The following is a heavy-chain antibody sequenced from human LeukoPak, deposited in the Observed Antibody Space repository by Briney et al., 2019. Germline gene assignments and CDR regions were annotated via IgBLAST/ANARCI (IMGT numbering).Heavy chain of an antibody. CDR3: ARGRPSHYYDSSGYYHNWFDP. Sequence: ASVKVSCKASGYTFTSYYMHWVRQAPGQGLEWMGIINPSGGSTSYAQKFQGRVTMTRDMSTSTVYMELSSLRSEDTAVYYCARGRPSHYYDSSGYYHNWFDPWGQGTLVTVSS. CDR2: INPSGGST. D-gene: IGHD3-22*01. V-gene: IGHV1-46*01. CDR1: GYTFTSYY. J-gene: IGHJ5*02.